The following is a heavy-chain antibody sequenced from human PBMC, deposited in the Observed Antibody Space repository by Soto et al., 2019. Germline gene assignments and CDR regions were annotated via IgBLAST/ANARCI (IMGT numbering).Heavy chain of an antibody. CDR2: IYPDDSDT. CDR1: GYRFTNYW. V-gene: IGHV5-51*01. D-gene: IGHD2-21*02. J-gene: IGHJ4*02. Sequence: GESLKISCKGSGYRFTNYWIGWVRQMPGKGLEWMGIIYPDDSDTRYSPSFQGQVTISADKSTSTAYLQWSSLKASDTAMYYCARVSSYALTASPLDYWGQGTLVTVSS. CDR3: ARVSSYALTASPLDY.